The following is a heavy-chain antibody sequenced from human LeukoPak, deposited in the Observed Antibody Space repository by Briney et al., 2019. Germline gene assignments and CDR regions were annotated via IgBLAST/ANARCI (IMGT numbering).Heavy chain of an antibody. CDR3: ARGSSGYYYVPDY. CDR1: GYTFTSYD. D-gene: IGHD3-22*01. J-gene: IGHJ4*02. V-gene: IGHV1-8*01. Sequence: GASVKVSCKASGYTFTSYDINWVRQATGQGLEWMGWMNPNSGNTGYAQKFQGRVTMTRDTSTSTAYMELGSLTSDDTAVYYCARGSSGYYYVPDYWGQGTLVTVSS. CDR2: MNPNSGNT.